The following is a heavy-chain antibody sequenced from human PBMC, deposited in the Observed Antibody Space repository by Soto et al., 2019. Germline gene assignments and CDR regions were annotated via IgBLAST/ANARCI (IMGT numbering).Heavy chain of an antibody. J-gene: IGHJ5*02. CDR3: ARDYPLRLGNWFDP. Sequence: SETLSLTCTVSGSSIGSYYWSWIRQPPGKGLEWIGYIYYSGSTNYNPSLKSRVTISVDTSKNQFSLKLSSVTAADTAVYYCARDYPLRLGNWFDPWGQGTLVTVSS. CDR2: IYYSGST. D-gene: IGHD1-1*01. V-gene: IGHV4-59*01. CDR1: GSSIGSYY.